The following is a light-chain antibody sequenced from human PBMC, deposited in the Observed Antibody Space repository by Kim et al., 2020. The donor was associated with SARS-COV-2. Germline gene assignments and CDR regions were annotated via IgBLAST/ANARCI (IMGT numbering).Light chain of an antibody. V-gene: IGLV6-57*01. CDR1: RSSNDSNY. Sequence: KTETIYCTRSRSSNDSNYVQWYQQRPGSSPTTVIYEDNQRPSGVPDRFSGCINSSSNAASRTISGLKTEDEADYYCQSYDSSNHWVFGGGTQLTVL. J-gene: IGLJ3*02. CDR3: QSYDSSNHWV. CDR2: EDN.